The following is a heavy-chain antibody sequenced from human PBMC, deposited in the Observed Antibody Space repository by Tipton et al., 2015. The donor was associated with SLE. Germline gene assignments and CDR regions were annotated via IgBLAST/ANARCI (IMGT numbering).Heavy chain of an antibody. V-gene: IGHV4-61*05. J-gene: IGHJ4*02. CDR2: IYYSGST. CDR3: ARGLIVVVSFDY. D-gene: IGHD3-22*01. CDR1: GGSISSSRYY. Sequence: TLSLTCTVSGGSISSSRYYWGWIRQPPGKGLEWIGSIYYSGSTNYNPSLKSRVTISVDTSKNQFSLKLSSVTAADTAVYYWARGLIVVVSFDYWGQGTLVTVSS.